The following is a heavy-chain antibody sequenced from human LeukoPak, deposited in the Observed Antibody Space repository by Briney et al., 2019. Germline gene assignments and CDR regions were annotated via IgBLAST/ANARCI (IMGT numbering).Heavy chain of an antibody. CDR2: IIPIFGTA. CDR1: GYTFTGYY. J-gene: IGHJ1*01. Sequence: SVKVSCKASGYTFTGYYMHWVRQAPGQGLEWMGGIIPIFGTANYAQKFQGRVTITADESTSTAYMELSSLRSEDTAVYYCARGYYYDSSGYYREYFQHWGQGTLVTVSS. CDR3: ARGYYYDSSGYYREYFQH. D-gene: IGHD3-22*01. V-gene: IGHV1-69*13.